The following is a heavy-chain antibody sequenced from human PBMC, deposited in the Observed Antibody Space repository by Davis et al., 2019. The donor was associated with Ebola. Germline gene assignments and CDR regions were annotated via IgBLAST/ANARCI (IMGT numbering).Heavy chain of an antibody. CDR2: IKQDGSEK. CDR3: ARDGKYYDFWSGYYPD. V-gene: IGHV3-7*01. CDR1: GFTFSSYW. D-gene: IGHD3-3*01. Sequence: GSLRLSCAASGFTFSSYWMSWVRQAPGKGLEWVANIKQDGSEKYYVDSVKGRFTISRDNAKNSLYLQMNSLRAEDTAVYYCARDGKYYDFWSGYYPDWGQGTLVTVSS. J-gene: IGHJ4*02.